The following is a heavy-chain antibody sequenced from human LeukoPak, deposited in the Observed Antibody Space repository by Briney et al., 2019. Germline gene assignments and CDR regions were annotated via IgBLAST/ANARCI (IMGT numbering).Heavy chain of an antibody. CDR2: IYTSGST. CDR3: ARVPHYYGSGSYSYQDTFDI. D-gene: IGHD3-10*01. Sequence: SETLSLTCTVSGGSISSYYWSWIRQPAGKGLEWIGRIYTSGSTNYNPSLKSRVTMSVDTSKNQFSLKLSSVTAADTAVYYCARVPHYYGSGSYSYQDTFDIWGQGTMVTVSS. CDR1: GGSISSYY. J-gene: IGHJ3*02. V-gene: IGHV4-4*07.